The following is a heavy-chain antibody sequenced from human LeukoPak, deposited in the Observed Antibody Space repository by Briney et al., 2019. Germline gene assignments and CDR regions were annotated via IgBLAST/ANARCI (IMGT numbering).Heavy chain of an antibody. CDR3: ARDHHLEWQFSDAFDI. J-gene: IGHJ3*02. CDR1: GFTFSSYW. V-gene: IGHV3-7*01. D-gene: IGHD3-3*01. CDR2: IKQDGSEK. Sequence: GGSLRLSCAASGFTFSSYWMSWVRQAPGKGLEWVANIKQDGSEKYYVDSVKGRFTISRDNAKNSLYLQMNSLRAEDTAVYYCARDHHLEWQFSDAFDIWGQGTMVNVSS.